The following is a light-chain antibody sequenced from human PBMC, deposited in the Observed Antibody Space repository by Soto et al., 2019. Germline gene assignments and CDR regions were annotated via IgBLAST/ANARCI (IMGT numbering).Light chain of an antibody. Sequence: QSVLTQPPSVSGAPGQRVTISCTGSSSNIGAGYDVHWFQQLPGTAPKLLIYDNNNRPSGVPDRFSGSKSDTAASLSITGLQAENEADYYCKSFDTSLSGFLIFGGGTKLTVL. V-gene: IGLV1-40*01. CDR2: DNN. CDR1: SSNIGAGYD. CDR3: KSFDTSLSGFLI. J-gene: IGLJ2*01.